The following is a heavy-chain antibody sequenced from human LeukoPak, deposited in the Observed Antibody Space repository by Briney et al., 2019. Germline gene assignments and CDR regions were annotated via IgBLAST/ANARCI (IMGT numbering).Heavy chain of an antibody. CDR1: GYTFTSYY. V-gene: IGHV1-46*01. J-gene: IGHJ4*02. CDR3: ARARSGSYSPPNFDY. Sequence: ASVKVSCKASGYTFTSYYMHWVRHAPGQGLEWKGIINPSGGSTSYAQKFQGRVTMTRDMSTSTDYMELSSLRSEDTAVYYCARARSGSYSPPNFDYWGQGTLVAVSS. D-gene: IGHD1-26*01. CDR2: INPSGGST.